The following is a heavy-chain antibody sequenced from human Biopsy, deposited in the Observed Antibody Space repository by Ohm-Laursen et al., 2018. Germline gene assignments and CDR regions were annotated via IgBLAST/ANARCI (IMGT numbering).Heavy chain of an antibody. CDR2: ILRNSAII. CDR3: ARDRGGARYGMDV. J-gene: IGHJ6*02. CDR1: GFTFDDYG. D-gene: IGHD1-26*01. Sequence: SLRLSCTASGFTFDDYGMHWVRQPPGKGLEWVSGILRNSAIIDYADSVRGRFTISRDNARRFLFLRMNNLKSEDTAFYYCARDRGGARYGMDVWGRGTTVTVSS. V-gene: IGHV3-9*01.